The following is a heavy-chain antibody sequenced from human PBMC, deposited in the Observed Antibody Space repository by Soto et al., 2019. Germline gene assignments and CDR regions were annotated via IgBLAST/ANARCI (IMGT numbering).Heavy chain of an antibody. J-gene: IGHJ5*02. Sequence: QITLKESGPPLVKPTQTLTLTCTFSGFSLTTRGVGVGWIRQPPGKALECLALIYWDDDKRYSPSLQSRLSITKDTSKNQVALTMTNVDPVDTATYYCAHIPNYYQYAWFDPWGQGTLVSVSS. CDR1: GFSLTTRGVG. CDR2: IYWDDDK. CDR3: AHIPNYYQYAWFDP. D-gene: IGHD3-16*01. V-gene: IGHV2-5*02.